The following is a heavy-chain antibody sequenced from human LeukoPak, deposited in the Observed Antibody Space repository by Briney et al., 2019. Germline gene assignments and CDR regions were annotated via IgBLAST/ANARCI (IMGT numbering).Heavy chain of an antibody. J-gene: IGHJ3*01. Sequence: GGSLRLSCAVSGFTFSGFWMSWSRQAPGKGLEWVASINSDGSEGYYADVVKGRFTISRDNAKNSLYLQINSLRAEDTAVYYCTRSSYSSSSSVWGQGTMVTVSS. V-gene: IGHV3-7*03. CDR3: TRSSYSSSSSV. CDR2: INSDGSEG. D-gene: IGHD6-6*01. CDR1: GFTFSGFW.